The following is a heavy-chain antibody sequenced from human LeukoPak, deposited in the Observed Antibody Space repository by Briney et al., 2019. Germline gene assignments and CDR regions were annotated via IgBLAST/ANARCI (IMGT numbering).Heavy chain of an antibody. D-gene: IGHD5-18*01. Sequence: PGRSLRLSCAASGFTFSSYGMHGVRQAPGKGLEWVAVISYDGSNKYYADSVKGRFTICRDNSKNTLYLQMNSLRAEDTAVYYCEKDGYSYGSYDYYFDYWRQGTLVTVSS. CDR1: GFTFSSYG. CDR2: ISYDGSNK. CDR3: EKDGYSYGSYDYYFDY. J-gene: IGHJ4*02. V-gene: IGHV3-30*18.